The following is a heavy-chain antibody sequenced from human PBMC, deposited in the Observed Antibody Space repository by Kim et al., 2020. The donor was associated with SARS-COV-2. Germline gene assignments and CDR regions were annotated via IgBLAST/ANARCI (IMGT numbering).Heavy chain of an antibody. CDR3: AKYNFPGYSYGSYNWFDP. V-gene: IGHV3-23*01. J-gene: IGHJ5*02. CDR1: GFTFSSYA. Sequence: GGSLRLSCAASGFTFSSYAMSWVRQAPGKGLEWVSAISGSGGSTYYADSVKGRFTISRDNSKNTLYLQMNSLRAEDTAVYYCAKYNFPGYSYGSYNWFDPWGQGTLVTVSS. CDR2: ISGSGGST. D-gene: IGHD5-18*01.